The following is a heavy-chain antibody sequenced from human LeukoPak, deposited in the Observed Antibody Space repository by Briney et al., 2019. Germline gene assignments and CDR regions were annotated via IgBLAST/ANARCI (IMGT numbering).Heavy chain of an antibody. J-gene: IGHJ4*02. V-gene: IGHV4-38-2*02. CDR2: IYHSGST. CDR3: ARGEVGAHFDY. CDR1: GYSISSGYY. Sequence: PSETLSLTCTVSGYSISSGYYWGWIRQPPGKGLEWIGSIYHSGSTYYNPSLKSRVTISVDTSKNQFLLKLSSVTAADTAVYYCARGEVGAHFDYWGQGTLVTVSS. D-gene: IGHD1-26*01.